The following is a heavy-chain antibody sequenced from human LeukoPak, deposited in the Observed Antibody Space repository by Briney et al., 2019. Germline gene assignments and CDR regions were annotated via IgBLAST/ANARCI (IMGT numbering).Heavy chain of an antibody. Sequence: GGSLRLSCAASGFTFSSYAMSWIRQAPGKGLEWVSYINSGDGTVYYADSVKGRFTISRDNAKNSLYLQMNSLRAEDTAVYYCARDRLRVPAARPDYWGQGTLVTVSS. CDR1: GFTFSSYA. J-gene: IGHJ4*02. CDR3: ARDRLRVPAARPDY. V-gene: IGHV3-48*04. D-gene: IGHD2-2*01. CDR2: INSGDGTV.